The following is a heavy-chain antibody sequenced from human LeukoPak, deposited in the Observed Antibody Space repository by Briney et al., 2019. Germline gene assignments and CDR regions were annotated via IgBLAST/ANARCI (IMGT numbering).Heavy chain of an antibody. Sequence: SETLSLTCTVSGYSISSGYYWGWIRQPPGKGLEWIGSIYHSGSTYYNPSLKSRVTISVDTSKNQFSLKLSSVTAADTAVYYCARVPSYDYVWGSYRYYFDYWGQGTLVTVSS. J-gene: IGHJ4*02. CDR2: IYHSGST. D-gene: IGHD3-16*02. V-gene: IGHV4-38-2*02. CDR3: ARVPSYDYVWGSYRYYFDY. CDR1: GYSISSGYY.